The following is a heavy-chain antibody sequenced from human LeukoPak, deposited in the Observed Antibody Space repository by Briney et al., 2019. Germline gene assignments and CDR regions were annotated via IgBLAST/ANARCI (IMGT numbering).Heavy chain of an antibody. J-gene: IGHJ4*02. CDR2: IKPDGGEK. CDR1: GFTFSSYM. V-gene: IGHV3-7*01. CDR3: ARRYCSGGSCLLDY. Sequence: GGSLRLSCAASGFTFSSYMMTWVRQAPGKGLEWVANIKPDGGEKFYVDSVRGRFTISRDNAKNSLYLQMNSLRAEDTAVYYCARRYCSGGSCLLDYWGQGTLVTVSS. D-gene: IGHD2-15*01.